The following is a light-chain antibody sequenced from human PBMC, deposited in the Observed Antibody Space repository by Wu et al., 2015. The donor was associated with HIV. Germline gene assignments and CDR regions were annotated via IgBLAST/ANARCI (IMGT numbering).Light chain of an antibody. J-gene: IGKJ5*01. CDR1: ESISTY. CDR3: QQRSNWPLT. V-gene: IGKV3-11*01. Sequence: EIVLTQSPGTLCLSPGERATLYCRASESISTYLAWYQQKPGQAPRLLIYDASNRATGIPARFSGSASGTDFTLTISSLEPEDFAVYYCQQRSNWPLTFGQGTRLEIK. CDR2: DAS.